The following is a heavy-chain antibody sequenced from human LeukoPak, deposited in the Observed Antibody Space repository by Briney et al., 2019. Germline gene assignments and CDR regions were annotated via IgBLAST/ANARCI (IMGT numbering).Heavy chain of an antibody. CDR3: ARQRNWFDP. Sequence: SETLSFTCTVSGGSISSSSYYWGWIRQPPGKGLEWIGSIYYSGSTYYNPSLKSRVTISVDTSKNQFSLKLSSVTAADTAVYYCARQRNWFDPWGQGTLVTVSS. CDR2: IYYSGST. J-gene: IGHJ5*02. CDR1: GGSISSSSYY. V-gene: IGHV4-39*01.